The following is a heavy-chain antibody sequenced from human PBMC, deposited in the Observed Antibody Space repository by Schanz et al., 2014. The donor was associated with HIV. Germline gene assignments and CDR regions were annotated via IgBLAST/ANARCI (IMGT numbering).Heavy chain of an antibody. CDR1: GFTFDNYG. CDR2: ISYDGRNK. J-gene: IGHJ4*02. V-gene: IGHV3-30*03. CDR3: ARDRMVYAQAPLYYFDY. D-gene: IGHD2-8*01. Sequence: VQLVESGGGLVQAGRSLRLSCAASGFTFDNYGIHWVRQTPGKGLEWVAVISYDGRNKYLADSVKGRFTISRDNSKNTLYLQMNSLRAEDTAVYYCARDRMVYAQAPLYYFDYWGQGTLVTVSS.